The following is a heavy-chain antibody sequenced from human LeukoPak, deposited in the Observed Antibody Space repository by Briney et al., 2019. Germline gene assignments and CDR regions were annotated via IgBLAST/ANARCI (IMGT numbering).Heavy chain of an antibody. CDR1: GFTFSSYG. Sequence: SGGSLRLSCAASGFTFSSYGMHWVRQAPGKGREWVAFIRYDGSNKYYADSVKGRFTISRDNSKNPQYLQMSSLRAEDTAVYYCAKDRGYSGYPFDYWGQGTLVTVSS. CDR2: IRYDGSNK. V-gene: IGHV3-30*02. J-gene: IGHJ4*02. CDR3: AKDRGYSGYPFDY. D-gene: IGHD5-12*01.